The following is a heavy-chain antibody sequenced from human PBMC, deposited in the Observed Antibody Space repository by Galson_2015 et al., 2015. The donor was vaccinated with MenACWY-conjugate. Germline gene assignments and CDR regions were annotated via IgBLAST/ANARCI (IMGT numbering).Heavy chain of an antibody. CDR1: GFTVSSNF. CDR2: IYWDGNT. J-gene: IGHJ4*02. Sequence: SLRLSCAASGFTVSSNFMNWLRQAPGKGPEWVADIYWDGNTYYADSVRGRFTISRDNSKNTLYLQMNGLRVEDTAVYYCTREDNWAFHYWGRGTLVT. CDR3: TREDNWAFHY. D-gene: IGHD1-1*01. V-gene: IGHV3-53*01.